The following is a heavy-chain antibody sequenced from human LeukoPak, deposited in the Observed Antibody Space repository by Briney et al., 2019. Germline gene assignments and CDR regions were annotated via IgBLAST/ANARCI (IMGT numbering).Heavy chain of an antibody. Sequence: GGSLRLSCAASGFTVSSNYMSWVRQAPGKGLEWVSAIYSSGSTYYADSVKGRFTISRDNSKNTLYLKMNSLRAEDTAVYYCARDEYDILTGYPGDYWGQGTLVTVSS. CDR3: ARDEYDILTGYPGDY. J-gene: IGHJ4*02. V-gene: IGHV3-66*01. CDR2: IYSSGST. CDR1: GFTVSSNY. D-gene: IGHD3-9*01.